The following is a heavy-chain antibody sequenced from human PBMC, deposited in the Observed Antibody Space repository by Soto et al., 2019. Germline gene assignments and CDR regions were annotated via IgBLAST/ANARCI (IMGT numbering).Heavy chain of an antibody. Sequence: QVQLVQSGAEVKKPGASVKVSCKASGYTFTSYDINWVRQATGQGLEWMGWMNPNSGNTGYAQKFQGRVTMTRNTSISTAYMELSSLRSEDTAVYYCARGLESGNIRGFEWLSHYYYYYYMDVWGKGTTVTVSS. CDR1: GYTFTSYD. CDR3: ARGLESGNIRGFEWLSHYYYYYYMDV. V-gene: IGHV1-8*01. CDR2: MNPNSGNT. J-gene: IGHJ6*03. D-gene: IGHD3-9*01.